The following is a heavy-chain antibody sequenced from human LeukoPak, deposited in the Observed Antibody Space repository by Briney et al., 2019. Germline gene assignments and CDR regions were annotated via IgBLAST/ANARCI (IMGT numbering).Heavy chain of an antibody. Sequence: GGSLRLSCTASGINFSSYAMHWVRQGPGKGLEFVSAISRNGGDTSYGNSVRGRFIISRDNSKNTVYLQMGSLRSEDAGVYYCARIPEYWGQGTLVAVSS. V-gene: IGHV3-64*01. CDR1: GINFSSYA. J-gene: IGHJ4*02. CDR3: ARIPEY. CDR2: ISRNGGDT.